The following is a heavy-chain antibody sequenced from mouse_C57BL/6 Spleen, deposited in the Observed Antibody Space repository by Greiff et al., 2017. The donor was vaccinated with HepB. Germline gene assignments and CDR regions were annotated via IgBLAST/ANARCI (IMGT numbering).Heavy chain of an antibody. Sequence: VQLKQSGAELVRPGASVKLSCTASGFNIKDDYMHWVKQRPEQGLEWIGWIDPENGDTEYASKFQGKATITADTSSNTAYLQLSSLTSEDTAVYYCTHDSYYSSFDYWGQGTTLTVSS. CDR1: GFNIKDDY. CDR2: IDPENGDT. J-gene: IGHJ2*01. D-gene: IGHD2-3*01. CDR3: THDSYYSSFDY. V-gene: IGHV14-4*01.